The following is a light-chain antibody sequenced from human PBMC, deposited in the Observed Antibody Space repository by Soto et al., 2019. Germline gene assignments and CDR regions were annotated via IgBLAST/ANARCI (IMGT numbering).Light chain of an antibody. Sequence: EIVMTQAPATPSVSPGGRATLSCRASQSVSSNLAWYQQKPGQAPRLLIYGASTRATGIPARFSGSGSGTEFTLTISSLQSEDFAVYYCQQYNNWWTFGQGTKVDIK. CDR3: QQYNNWWT. J-gene: IGKJ1*01. V-gene: IGKV3-15*01. CDR1: QSVSSN. CDR2: GAS.